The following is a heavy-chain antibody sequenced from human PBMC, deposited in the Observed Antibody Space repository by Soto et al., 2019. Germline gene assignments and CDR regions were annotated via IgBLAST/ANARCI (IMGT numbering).Heavy chain of an antibody. D-gene: IGHD5-12*01. CDR1: GDSVSSNSAA. Sequence: SQTLSLTCAISGDSVSSNSAAWNWIRQCPSRGLEWLGRTYYRSKWYNDYAVSVKSRITINPDTSKNQFSLQLNSVTPEDTAVYYCARGVYSGYAPNYDYCIDARGQGTTVTV. CDR3: ARGVYSGYAPNYDYCIDA. CDR2: TYYRSKWYN. J-gene: IGHJ6*02. V-gene: IGHV6-1*01.